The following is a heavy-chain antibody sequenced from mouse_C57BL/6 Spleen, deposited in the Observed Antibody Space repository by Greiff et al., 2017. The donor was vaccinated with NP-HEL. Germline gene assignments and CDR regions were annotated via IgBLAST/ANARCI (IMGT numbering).Heavy chain of an antibody. CDR3: ARDYGSSPWFAY. CDR2: IYPGDGDT. V-gene: IGHV1-80*01. D-gene: IGHD1-1*01. CDR1: GYAFSSYW. J-gene: IGHJ3*01. Sequence: QAQLKESGAELVKPGASVKISCKASGYAFSSYWMNWVKQRPGKGLEWIGQIYPGDGDTNYNGKFKGKATLTADKSSSTAYMQLSSLTSEDSAVYFCARDYGSSPWFAYWGQGTLVTVSA.